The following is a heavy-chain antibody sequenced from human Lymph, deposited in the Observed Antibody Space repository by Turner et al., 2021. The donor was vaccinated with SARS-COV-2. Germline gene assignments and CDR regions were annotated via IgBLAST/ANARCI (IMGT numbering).Heavy chain of an antibody. V-gene: IGHV3-33*01. J-gene: IGHJ3*02. Sequence: QLHLLESGGGVVQPGRSLSLSFAASGFTLSSYGMLWVRQAPGKGLGWVAVIWYDGSNKYNADSVKGRFTISRDNSKNTLYLQMNSMRAEDTAVYYCARGGQNGYYSAFDIWGQGTMVTVSS. CDR3: ARGGQNGYYSAFDI. D-gene: IGHD3-3*01. CDR2: IWYDGSNK. CDR1: GFTLSSYG.